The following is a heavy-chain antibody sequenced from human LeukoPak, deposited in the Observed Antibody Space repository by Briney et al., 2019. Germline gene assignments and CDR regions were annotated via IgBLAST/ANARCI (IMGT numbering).Heavy chain of an antibody. CDR3: ARAAYGGSYHSDY. J-gene: IGHJ4*02. Sequence: SETLSLTCTISGGSVNSGSYYWNWIRQPPGKGLEWIGYIYYSGSTNYNPSLKSRVTISVDTSKNQFSLKLSSVTAADTAVYYCARAAYGGSYHSDYWGQGTLVTVSS. CDR2: IYYSGST. D-gene: IGHD1-26*01. CDR1: GGSVNSGSYY. V-gene: IGHV4-61*01.